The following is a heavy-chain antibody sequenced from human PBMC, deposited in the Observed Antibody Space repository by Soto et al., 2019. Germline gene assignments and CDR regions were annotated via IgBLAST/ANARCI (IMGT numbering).Heavy chain of an antibody. D-gene: IGHD3-3*01. CDR2: IYYSGST. CDR3: ASSVKYDFWSGYWASDAFDI. V-gene: IGHV4-39*01. J-gene: IGHJ3*02. Sequence: QLQLQESGPGLVKPSETLSLTCTVSGGSISSSSYYWGWIRQPPGKGLEWIGSIYYSGSTYYNPSLKSRVTISVDTSKNHFSLKLSSVTAADTAVYYCASSVKYDFWSGYWASDAFDIWGQGTMVTVSS. CDR1: GGSISSSSYY.